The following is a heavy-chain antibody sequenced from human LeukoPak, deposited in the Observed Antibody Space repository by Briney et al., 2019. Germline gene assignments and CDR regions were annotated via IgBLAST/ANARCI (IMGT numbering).Heavy chain of an antibody. CDR2: IIPIFGTA. Sequence: SVKVSCKASGGTFSSHAISWVRQAPGQGLEWMGRIIPIFGTANYAQKFQGRVTITTDESTGTAYMELSSLRSEDTAVYYCAREESDRSYYYYYMDVWGKGTTVTVSS. CDR1: GGTFSSHA. CDR3: AREESDRSYYYYYMDV. J-gene: IGHJ6*03. D-gene: IGHD2-21*02. V-gene: IGHV1-69*05.